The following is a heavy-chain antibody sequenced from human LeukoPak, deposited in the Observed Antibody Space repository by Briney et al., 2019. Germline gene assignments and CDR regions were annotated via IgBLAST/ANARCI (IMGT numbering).Heavy chain of an antibody. Sequence: GGSLRLSCAASGFTFSRNAMNWVRQAPGKGLEWVSFISSSSNYMSYADSVKGRFTISRDNAKNSLYLQMNSLRAEDTAVYYCARDALLWFGESYDYWGQGTLVTVSS. CDR3: ARDALLWFGESYDY. J-gene: IGHJ4*02. D-gene: IGHD3-10*01. CDR2: ISSSSNYM. CDR1: GFTFSRNA. V-gene: IGHV3-21*01.